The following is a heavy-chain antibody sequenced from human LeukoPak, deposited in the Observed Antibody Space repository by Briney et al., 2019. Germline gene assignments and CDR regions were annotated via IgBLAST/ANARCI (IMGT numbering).Heavy chain of an antibody. Sequence: PGGSLRLSCSASGFTFSIYAMYWVRQDPGKGLEYVSSINNNGGSTYYADSVKGRFTISRDNSKNTLYLQMSSLRPEDTAVHYCVKGLSSSWAYFDYWGQGTLVTVSS. D-gene: IGHD6-13*01. CDR3: VKGLSSSWAYFDY. J-gene: IGHJ4*02. CDR2: INNNGGST. V-gene: IGHV3-64D*06. CDR1: GFTFSIYA.